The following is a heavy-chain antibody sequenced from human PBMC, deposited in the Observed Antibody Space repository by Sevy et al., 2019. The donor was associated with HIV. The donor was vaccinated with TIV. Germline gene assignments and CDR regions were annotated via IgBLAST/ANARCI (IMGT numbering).Heavy chain of an antibody. J-gene: IGHJ4*02. CDR1: GYTFTKYP. D-gene: IGHD3-22*01. CDR2: ISTYSRET. CDR3: ARDADGSGHYYCDYFDY. V-gene: IGHV1-18*01. Sequence: ASVKVSCKASGYTFTKYPISWVRQAPGQGLEWMGWISTYSRETKYAQKVQGRATMTADTSTSTAYMELRSLRSDDTAVYYCARDADGSGHYYCDYFDYWGQGTLVTVSS.